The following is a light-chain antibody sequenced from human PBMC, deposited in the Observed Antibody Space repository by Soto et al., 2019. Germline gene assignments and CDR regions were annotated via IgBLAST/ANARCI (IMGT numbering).Light chain of an antibody. CDR1: SSDVGGYNY. J-gene: IGLJ1*01. Sequence: QSALTQPASVSGSRGQSITISCTGTSSDVGGYNYVSWYQQHPGKAPKLMIYEVNNRPSGVSNRFSGSKSGNTASPTISGLQAEDEADYYCSSYTSSTTYVFGTGTKVTVL. V-gene: IGLV2-14*01. CDR2: EVN. CDR3: SSYTSSTTYV.